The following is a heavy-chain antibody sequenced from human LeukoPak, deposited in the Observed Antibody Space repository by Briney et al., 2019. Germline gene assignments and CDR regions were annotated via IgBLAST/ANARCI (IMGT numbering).Heavy chain of an antibody. CDR3: ASFEGYGYGYDY. CDR2: IIPILGIA. Sequence: SVKVSCKASGSTFSSYAISWVRQAPGQGLEWMGRIIPILGIANYAQKFQGRVTITADKSTSTAYMELSSLRSEDTAVYYCASFEGYGYGYDYWGQGTLVTVSS. V-gene: IGHV1-69*04. D-gene: IGHD5-18*01. CDR1: GSTFSSYA. J-gene: IGHJ4*02.